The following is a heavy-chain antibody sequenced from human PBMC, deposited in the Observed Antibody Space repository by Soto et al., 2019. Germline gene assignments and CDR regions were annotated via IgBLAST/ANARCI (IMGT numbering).Heavy chain of an antibody. CDR1: GGSISSGGYY. V-gene: IGHV4-31*03. CDR2: IYYSGST. CDR3: ARVWGAVAGTWFDP. J-gene: IGHJ5*02. Sequence: PSETLSLTCTVSGGSISSGGYYWSWIRQHPGKGMEWIGYIYYSGSTYYNPSLKSRVTISVDTSKNQFSLKLSSVTAADTAVYYCARVWGAVAGTWFDPWGQGTLVTVSS. D-gene: IGHD6-19*01.